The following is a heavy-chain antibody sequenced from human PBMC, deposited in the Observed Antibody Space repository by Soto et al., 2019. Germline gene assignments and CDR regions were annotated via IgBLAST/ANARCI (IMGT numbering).Heavy chain of an antibody. CDR2: IYSGGNT. J-gene: IGHJ3*02. CDR1: GLTVSSDY. D-gene: IGHD2-2*01. CDR3: ARQPAAVDVQYALDI. V-gene: IGHV3-66*04. Sequence: EVQLVESGGGLVQPGGSLRLSCAASGLTVSSDYMTWVRQAPGKGLEWLSVIYSGGNTYYTDSVKGRFSISRDNSKNTLYLQMNSLRPEDTAVYYCARQPAAVDVQYALDIWGQGTMVIVS.